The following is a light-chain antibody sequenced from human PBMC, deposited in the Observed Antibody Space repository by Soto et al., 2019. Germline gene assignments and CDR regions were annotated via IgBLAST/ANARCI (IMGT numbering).Light chain of an antibody. CDR3: QQGDIWPWT. CDR1: QTVSSH. V-gene: IGKV3D-15*01. J-gene: IGKJ1*01. Sequence: EVVMTQSPVTLSVSLGQRATLSCRASQTVSSHIAWYQQKPGQAPRLLISGVFVRATGIPGRFSGSGSGTEFTLTISSLQSEDFATYYCQQGDIWPWTFGQGTRWIS. CDR2: GVF.